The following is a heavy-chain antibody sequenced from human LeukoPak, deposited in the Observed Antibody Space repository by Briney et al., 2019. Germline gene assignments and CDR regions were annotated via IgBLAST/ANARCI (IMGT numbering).Heavy chain of an antibody. J-gene: IGHJ4*02. V-gene: IGHV4-31*03. Sequence: PSETLSLTCTVSGGSISSGGDYWSWIRQHPGKGLEWIGYIYYSGSTYYNPSLKSRVTISVDTSKNQFSLKLSSVTAADTAVYYCAREDSGYGTPDLVHYFDYWGQGTLVTVSS. D-gene: IGHD5-12*01. CDR3: AREDSGYGTPDLVHYFDY. CDR2: IYYSGST. CDR1: GGSISSGGDY.